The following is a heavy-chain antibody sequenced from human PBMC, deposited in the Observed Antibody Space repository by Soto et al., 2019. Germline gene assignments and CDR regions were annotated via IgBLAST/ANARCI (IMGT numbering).Heavy chain of an antibody. CDR3: ASPSPYSSSWYYFDY. CDR1: GFTVSSNY. CDR2: IYSGGST. D-gene: IGHD6-13*01. V-gene: IGHV3-66*01. Sequence: EVQLVESGGGLVQPGGSLRLSCAASGFTVSSNYMSWVRQAPGKGLEWVSVIYSGGSTYYADSVKGRFTISRDNSKNTLYLQMTSLRAEDTAVYYCASPSPYSSSWYYFDYWVQGTLVTVSS. J-gene: IGHJ4*02.